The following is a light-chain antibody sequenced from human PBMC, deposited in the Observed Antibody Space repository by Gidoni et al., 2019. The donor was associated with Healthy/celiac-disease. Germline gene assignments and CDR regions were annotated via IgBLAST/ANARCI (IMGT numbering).Light chain of an antibody. CDR3: QQYYSTPLT. CDR1: QSVLYSSNNKNY. J-gene: IGKJ4*01. Sequence: DIVMTQSQDSLAVSLGERATINCKSSQSVLYSSNNKNYLAWYQQKPGQPPKLLIYWASTRESGVPDRFSGSGSGTDFTLTISSLQAEDLAVYYCQQYYSTPLTFGGGTKVEIK. V-gene: IGKV4-1*01. CDR2: WAS.